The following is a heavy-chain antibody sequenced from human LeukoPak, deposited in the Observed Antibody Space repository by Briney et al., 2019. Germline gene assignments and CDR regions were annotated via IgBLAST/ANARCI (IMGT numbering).Heavy chain of an antibody. CDR1: GFSFGDYS. Sequence: GGSLRLSCAAPGFSFGDYSMHWVRQPPGKGLEWVSYISSTSSTIYYADSVKGRFTISRDNAKNSLFLQMNSLRAEDTAVYYCARDQGATNCWGQGTLVTVSS. CDR3: ARDQGATNC. J-gene: IGHJ4*02. CDR2: ISSTSSTI. D-gene: IGHD1-26*01. V-gene: IGHV3-48*01.